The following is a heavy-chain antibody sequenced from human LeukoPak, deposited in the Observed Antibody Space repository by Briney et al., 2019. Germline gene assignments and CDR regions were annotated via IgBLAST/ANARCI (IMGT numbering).Heavy chain of an antibody. V-gene: IGHV1-69*05. Sequence: SVKVSCKASGGTFSSYAISGVRQAPGQGLEWMGRIIPIFGTANYAQKFQGRVTITTDESTSTAYMELSSLRSEDTAVYYCARVNLEAATHDYWGQGTLVTVSS. D-gene: IGHD2-15*01. CDR1: GGTFSSYA. CDR3: ARVNLEAATHDY. J-gene: IGHJ4*02. CDR2: IIPIFGTA.